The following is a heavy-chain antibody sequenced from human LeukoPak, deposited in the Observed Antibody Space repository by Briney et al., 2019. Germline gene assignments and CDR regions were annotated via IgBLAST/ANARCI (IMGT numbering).Heavy chain of an antibody. CDR2: VYYSGST. D-gene: IGHD6-13*01. V-gene: IGHV4-59*01. CDR3: ARERAAGNPSHFDY. J-gene: IGHJ4*02. Sequence: SETLSLTCTVSGASISSYYWSWIRQPPGKGLEWIGYVYYSGSTNNNPSLKSRVTMSVDTSKNQFSLKMNSMTAADMAVYYCARERAAGNPSHFDYWGQGSLVTVSS. CDR1: GASISSYY.